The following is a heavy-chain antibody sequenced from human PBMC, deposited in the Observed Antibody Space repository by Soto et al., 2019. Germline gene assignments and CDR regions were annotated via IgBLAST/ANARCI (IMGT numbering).Heavy chain of an antibody. CDR2: ISSSSSYI. D-gene: IGHD2-15*01. CDR1: GFTFSSYS. J-gene: IGHJ3*02. CDR3: ARHNWNYGLGDCSGGSCYPNDI. V-gene: IGHV3-21*01. Sequence: TGGSLRLSCAASGFTFSSYSMNWVRQAPGKGLEWVSSISSSSSYIYYADSVKGRFTISRDNAKNSLYLQMNSLRAEDTAVYYCARHNWNYGLGDCSGGSCYPNDIWGQGTMVTVSS.